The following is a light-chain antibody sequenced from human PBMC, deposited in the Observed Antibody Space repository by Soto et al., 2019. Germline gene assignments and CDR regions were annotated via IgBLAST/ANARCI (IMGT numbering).Light chain of an antibody. V-gene: IGLV2-14*01. Sequence: QSVLAQPASVSGSPGQSLTISCTGTSSDVGGYNYVSWYQQHPGKAPKLMIYEVSNRPSGISNRFSGSKSGNTASLTISGLQAEDEADYYCSSYTSSSTLTFGGGTKVTVL. J-gene: IGLJ2*01. CDR1: SSDVGGYNY. CDR3: SSYTSSSTLT. CDR2: EVS.